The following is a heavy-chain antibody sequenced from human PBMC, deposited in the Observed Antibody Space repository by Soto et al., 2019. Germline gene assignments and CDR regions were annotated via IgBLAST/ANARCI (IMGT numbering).Heavy chain of an antibody. J-gene: IGHJ6*02. V-gene: IGHV1-18*01. CDR3: ARDQEEANMDV. D-gene: IGHD5-12*01. CDR1: GYTFTSYG. CDR2: ISAYNGNT. Sequence: QVQLVQSGAEVKKPGASVKVSCTASGYTFTSYGISWVRQAPGQGLAGMGWISAYNGNTNYAQKLQARVTMTTDTATSTADRELRSVRSDHPAVYYCARDQEEANMDVWGQGTTVTVSS.